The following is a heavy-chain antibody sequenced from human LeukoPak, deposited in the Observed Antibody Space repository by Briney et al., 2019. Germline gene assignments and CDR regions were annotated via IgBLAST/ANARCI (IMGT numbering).Heavy chain of an antibody. J-gene: IGHJ4*02. CDR2: IYYSGST. CDR3: ARDGHSSGWVFDS. D-gene: IGHD6-19*01. V-gene: IGHV4-39*07. CDR1: GGSISSSSYY. Sequence: ASETLSLTCTVSGGSISSSSYYWGWIRQPPGKGLEWIGSIYYSGSTYYNPSLKSRVTISVDTSKNQFSLKLSSVTAADTAVYYCARDGHSSGWVFDSWGQGTLVTVSS.